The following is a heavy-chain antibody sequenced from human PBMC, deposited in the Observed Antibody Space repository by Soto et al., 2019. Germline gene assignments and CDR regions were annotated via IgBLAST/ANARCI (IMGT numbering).Heavy chain of an antibody. Sequence: GSLRLSCAASGFTFSSYEMNWVRQAPGKGLEWVSYISSSGSTIYYADSVKGRFTISRDNAKNSLYLQMNSLRAEDTAVYYCASPAYCGGDCYSGAFDIWGQGTMVTVSS. CDR1: GFTFSSYE. CDR2: ISSSGSTI. J-gene: IGHJ3*02. CDR3: ASPAYCGGDCYSGAFDI. D-gene: IGHD2-21*01. V-gene: IGHV3-48*03.